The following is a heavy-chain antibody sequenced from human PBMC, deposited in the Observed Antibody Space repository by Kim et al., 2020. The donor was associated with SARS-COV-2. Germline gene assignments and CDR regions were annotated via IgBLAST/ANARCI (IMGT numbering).Heavy chain of an antibody. CDR3: ANEIRPNDY. D-gene: IGHD1-1*01. V-gene: IGHV3-23*05. Sequence: GGSLRLSCTASGFTLSNRGTTWVRQPPGKGLEWVSTIYINGATIYADSVKGRFTISRDNSKNTLYLQMNSLRVEDTAVYYCANEIRPNDYWGQGTLVTVSS. J-gene: IGHJ4*02. CDR2: IYINGAT. CDR1: GFTLSNRG.